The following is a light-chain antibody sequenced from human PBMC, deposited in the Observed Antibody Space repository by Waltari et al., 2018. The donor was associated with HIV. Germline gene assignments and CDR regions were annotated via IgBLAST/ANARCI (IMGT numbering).Light chain of an antibody. CDR3: QQYNNWRT. Sequence: VMTQSPATLSVSPGERATLSCRASQSVNSNLAWYQQKPGQAPRLLIYGASTRATGIPTRFSGSGSGTEFTLTISSLQSEDFAVYYCQQYNNWRTFGGGTKVEIK. J-gene: IGKJ4*01. V-gene: IGKV3-15*01. CDR1: QSVNSN. CDR2: GAS.